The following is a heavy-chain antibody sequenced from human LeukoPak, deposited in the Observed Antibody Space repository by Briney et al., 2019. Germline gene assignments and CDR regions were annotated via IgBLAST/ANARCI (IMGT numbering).Heavy chain of an antibody. CDR2: INPSGGST. D-gene: IGHD4-23*01. CDR1: GYTFTSYY. J-gene: IGHJ5*02. Sequence: ASVKVSCKASGYTFTSYYMYWVRQAPGPGLEWMGIINPSGGSTSYAQKFQGRVTMTRDMSTSTDYMELSSLRSEDTAVYYCARDNSVEDTAWWFDPWGQGTLVTVSS. CDR3: ARDNSVEDTAWWFDP. V-gene: IGHV1-46*01.